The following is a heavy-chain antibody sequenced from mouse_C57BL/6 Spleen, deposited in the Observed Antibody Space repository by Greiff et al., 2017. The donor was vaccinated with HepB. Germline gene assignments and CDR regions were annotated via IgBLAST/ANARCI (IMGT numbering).Heavy chain of an antibody. D-gene: IGHD2-4*01. J-gene: IGHJ3*01. CDR2: IYPGGGYT. Sequence: VQGVESGAELVRPGTSVKMSCKASGYTFTNYWIGWAKQRPGHGLEWIGDIYPGGGYTNYNEKFKGKATLTADKSSSTAYMQFSSLTSEDSAIYYCAIYDYDFAYWGQGTLVTVSA. CDR3: AIYDYDFAY. CDR1: GYTFTNYW. V-gene: IGHV1-63*01.